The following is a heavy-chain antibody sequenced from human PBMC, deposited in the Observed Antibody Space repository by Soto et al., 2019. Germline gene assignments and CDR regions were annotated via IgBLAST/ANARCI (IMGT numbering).Heavy chain of an antibody. Sequence: SETLSLTCTVSGGSISSGDYYWSWICQPPGKGLEWIGYIYYSGSTYYNPSLKSRVTISVDTSKNQFSLKQTSVTAADTAVYYCARALIQLWPHYYYGMDVWGQGTTVTVSS. CDR1: GGSISSGDYY. CDR2: IYYSGST. D-gene: IGHD5-18*01. CDR3: ARALIQLWPHYYYGMDV. V-gene: IGHV4-30-4*01. J-gene: IGHJ6*02.